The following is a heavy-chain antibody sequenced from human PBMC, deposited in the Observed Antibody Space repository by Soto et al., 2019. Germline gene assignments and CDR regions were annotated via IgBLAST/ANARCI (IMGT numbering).Heavy chain of an antibody. J-gene: IGHJ3*02. V-gene: IGHV1-2*04. D-gene: IGHD1-20*01. CDR3: ARDSGYHSNAFDI. CDR2: INPNSGGT. Sequence: GASVKVSCKASGYTFTGYYMHWVRQAPGQGLEWMGWINPNSGGTNYAQKFQGWVTMTRDTSISTAYMELSRLRSDDTAVYYCARDSGYHSNAFDIWGQGTMVTVSS. CDR1: GYTFTGYY.